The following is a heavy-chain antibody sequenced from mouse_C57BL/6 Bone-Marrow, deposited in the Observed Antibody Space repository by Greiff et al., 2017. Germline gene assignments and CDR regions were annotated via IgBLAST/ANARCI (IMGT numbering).Heavy chain of an antibody. CDR2: IYPGDGDT. D-gene: IGHD1-1*01. CDR1: GYAISSSW. Sequence: QVQLQQSGPELVKPGASVKISCKASGYAISSSWMNWVKQRPGKGLEWIGRIYPGDGDTNYNRKFKGKATLTADNSSSTAYMQLSSLTSEDAAVYFCARPQIYYYGSSSFAYWGQGTLVTVSA. CDR3: ARPQIYYYGSSSFAY. V-gene: IGHV1-82*01. J-gene: IGHJ3*01.